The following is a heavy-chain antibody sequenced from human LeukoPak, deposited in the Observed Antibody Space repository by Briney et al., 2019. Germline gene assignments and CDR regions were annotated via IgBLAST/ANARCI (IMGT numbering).Heavy chain of an antibody. CDR3: ARRYDSSGYYYFDY. J-gene: IGHJ4*02. D-gene: IGHD3-22*01. V-gene: IGHV1-69*13. CDR2: IIPIFGTA. Sequence: SVKVSCKASGGTFSSYAISWVRQAPGQGLEWMGGIIPIFGTANYAQKFQGRVTITADESTSTAYMELSSLRSEDAAVYYCARRYDSSGYYYFDYWGQGTLVTVSS. CDR1: GGTFSSYA.